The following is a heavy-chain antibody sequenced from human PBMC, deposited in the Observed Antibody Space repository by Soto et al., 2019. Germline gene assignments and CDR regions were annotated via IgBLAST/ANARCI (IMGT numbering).Heavy chain of an antibody. V-gene: IGHV3-74*01. Sequence: EVQLVESGGGSVQPGESLRLSCAASEFTLSSYWMHWVRQAPGKGLVWVSRILGDGSGANYADSVNGRFTISRDNAKNTLYLQMNSLRAEDTAVYYCARDRVHGSGSLDYWGQGILVTVSS. CDR3: ARDRVHGSGSLDY. CDR2: ILGDGSGA. CDR1: EFTLSSYW. D-gene: IGHD3-10*01. J-gene: IGHJ4*02.